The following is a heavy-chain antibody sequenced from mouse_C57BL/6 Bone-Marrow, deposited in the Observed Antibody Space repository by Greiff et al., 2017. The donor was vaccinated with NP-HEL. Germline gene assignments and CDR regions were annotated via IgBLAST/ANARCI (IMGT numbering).Heavy chain of an antibody. CDR2: ISSGGSYT. CDR1: GFTFSSYG. J-gene: IGHJ3*01. V-gene: IGHV5-6*01. Sequence: EVQLQESGGDLVKPGGSLKLSCAASGFTFSSYGMSWVRQTPDKRLEWVATISSGGSYTYYPDSVKGRFTISRDNAKNTLYLQMSSLKSEDTAMYYCARGSRAYWGQGTLVTVSA. CDR3: ARGSRAY.